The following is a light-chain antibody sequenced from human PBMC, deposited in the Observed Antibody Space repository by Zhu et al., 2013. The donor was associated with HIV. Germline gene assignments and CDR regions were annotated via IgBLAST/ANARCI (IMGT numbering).Light chain of an antibody. CDR1: NSNIGVNS. V-gene: IGLV1-44*01. CDR3: QSYDTTLSASGV. CDR2: TND. J-gene: IGLJ2*01. Sequence: QSVVTQPPSASATPGQSVTISCSGSNSNIGVNSVNWYQQLPGAAPKLLILTNDQRPSGVPDRFSGSKSGTSASLAITGLMGEDEAYYYCQSYDTTLSASGVFGGGTKLTVL.